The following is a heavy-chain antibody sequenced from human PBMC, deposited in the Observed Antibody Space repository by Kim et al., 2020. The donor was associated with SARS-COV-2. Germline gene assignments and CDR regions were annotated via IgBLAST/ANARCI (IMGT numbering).Heavy chain of an antibody. D-gene: IGHD6-6*01. CDR1: GGSFSGYY. V-gene: IGHV4-34*01. CDR2: INHSGST. CDR3: ARGGNLRGKGIAARPGWGYYYGMDV. Sequence: SETLSLTCAVYGGSFSGYYWSWIRQPPGKGLEWIGEINHSGSTNYNPSLKSRVTISVDTSKNQFSLKLSSATAADTAVYYCARGGNLRGKGIAARPGWGYYYGMDVWGQGTTVTVSS. J-gene: IGHJ6*02.